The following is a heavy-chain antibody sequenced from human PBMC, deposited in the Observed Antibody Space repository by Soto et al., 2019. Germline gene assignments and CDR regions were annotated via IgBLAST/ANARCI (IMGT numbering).Heavy chain of an antibody. Sequence: GESLKISCQGSGYSFTSYWIGWVRQMPGKGLEWMGIIYPGDSDTRYSPSFQGQVTISADKSISTAYLQWSSLKASDTAMYYCARRVRYFDAEYGMDVWGQGTTVTVSS. D-gene: IGHD3-9*01. J-gene: IGHJ6*02. V-gene: IGHV5-51*01. CDR3: ARRVRYFDAEYGMDV. CDR1: GYSFTSYW. CDR2: IYPGDSDT.